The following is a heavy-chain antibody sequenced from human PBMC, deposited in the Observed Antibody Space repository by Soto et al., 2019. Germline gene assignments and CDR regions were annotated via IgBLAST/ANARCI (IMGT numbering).Heavy chain of an antibody. CDR3: ASPGIPAYYYYYGMYV. J-gene: IGHJ6*02. CDR1: GGTFSSYA. CDR2: IIPIFGTA. V-gene: IGHV1-69*13. D-gene: IGHD6-13*01. Sequence: AAVKVSCKASGGTFSSYAISWVRQAPGQGLEWMGGIIPIFGTANYAQKFQGRVTITADESTSTAYMELSSLRSEDTAVYYCASPGIPAYYYYYGMYVWGQGTTVTVSS.